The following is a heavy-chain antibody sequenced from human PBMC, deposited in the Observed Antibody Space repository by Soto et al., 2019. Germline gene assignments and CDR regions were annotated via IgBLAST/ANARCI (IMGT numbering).Heavy chain of an antibody. J-gene: IGHJ4*02. CDR3: ARGGGYCTNGVCYEIDY. CDR2: IIPIFGTA. D-gene: IGHD2-8*01. V-gene: IGHV1-69*13. CDR1: GGTFSSYA. Sequence: SVKVSCKASGGTFSSYAISWVRQAPGQGLEWVGGIIPIFGTANYAQKFQGRVTITADESTSTAYMELSSLRSEDTAVYYCARGGGYCTNGVCYEIDYWGQGTLVTVSS.